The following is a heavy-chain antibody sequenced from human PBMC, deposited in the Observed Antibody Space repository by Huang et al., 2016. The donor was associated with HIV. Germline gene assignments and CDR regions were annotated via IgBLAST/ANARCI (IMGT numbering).Heavy chain of an antibody. CDR3: ARITKSSYYYGSGSYDWFDP. CDR2: IDWDDYK. CDR1: GFSLSTSGMC. D-gene: IGHD3-10*01. Sequence: QVTLRESGPALVKPTQTLTLTCTFSGFSLSTSGMCVSWIRQPPGKALEWLALIDWDDYKYYSTSRKTRLTISKDTSKNQVVLTMTNMDPVDTATYYCARITKSSYYYGSGSYDWFDPWGQGTLVTVSS. J-gene: IGHJ5*02. V-gene: IGHV2-70*01.